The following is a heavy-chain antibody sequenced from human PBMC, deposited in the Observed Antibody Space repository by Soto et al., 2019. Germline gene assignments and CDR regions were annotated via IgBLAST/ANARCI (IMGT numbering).Heavy chain of an antibody. Sequence: HPGGSLRLSCAASGFTFSSYAMHWVRQAPGKGLEWVAVISYDGSNKYYADSVKGRFTISRDNSKNTLYLQMNSLRAEDTAVYYCARDNYRVLMVYAFFMNYYGMDVWSQGTTVTVPS. D-gene: IGHD2-8*01. CDR3: ARDNYRVLMVYAFFMNYYGMDV. J-gene: IGHJ6*02. V-gene: IGHV3-30-3*01. CDR2: ISYDGSNK. CDR1: GFTFSSYA.